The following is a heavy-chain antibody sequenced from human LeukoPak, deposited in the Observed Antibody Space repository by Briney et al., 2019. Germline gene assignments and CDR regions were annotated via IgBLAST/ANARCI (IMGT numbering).Heavy chain of an antibody. CDR2: ISASGGTT. V-gene: IGHV3-23*01. D-gene: IGHD2-2*01. CDR3: AKEPREYCSSTSCPNWFDL. CDR1: GFTFNSYA. J-gene: IGHJ5*02. Sequence: PGGSLRLSCAASGFTFNSYAMSWVRQAPGKGLEWVSAISASGGTTYYADSVKGRFTISRDNSENTLFLQMNSLRAEDMAVYYCAKEPREYCSSTSCPNWFDLWGQGTLDTVSS.